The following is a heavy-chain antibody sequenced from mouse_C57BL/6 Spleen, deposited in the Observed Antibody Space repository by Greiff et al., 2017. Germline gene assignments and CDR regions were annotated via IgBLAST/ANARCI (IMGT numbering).Heavy chain of an antibody. V-gene: IGHV3-6*01. CDR1: GYSITSGYY. CDR3: ARDDYGSSPYWYFDV. J-gene: IGHJ1*03. Sequence: EVKLQASGPGLVKPSQSLSLTCSVTGYSITSGYYWNWIRQFPGNKLEWMGYISYDGSHNYNPSLKNRISITRDTSKNQFFLKLNSVTTEDTATYDCARDDYGSSPYWYFDVWGTGTTVTVAS. D-gene: IGHD1-1*01. CDR2: ISYDGSH.